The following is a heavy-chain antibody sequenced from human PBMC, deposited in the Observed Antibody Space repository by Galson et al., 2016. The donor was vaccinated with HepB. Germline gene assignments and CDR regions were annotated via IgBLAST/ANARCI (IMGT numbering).Heavy chain of an antibody. D-gene: IGHD3-22*01. V-gene: IGHV3-23*01. J-gene: IGHJ2*01. CDR3: AKHSRDYSDSGGYYYGRHFDV. CDR1: GFTFSSCA. Sequence: SLRLSCAASGFTFSSCAMSWVRQAPGKGLGWVSAIGGGGGSSYYADSVKGRFTISRDNSKNTLYLQMNSLRAEDTAVYYCAKHSRDYSDSGGYYYGRHFDVWGRGTLVTVSS. CDR2: IGGGGGSS.